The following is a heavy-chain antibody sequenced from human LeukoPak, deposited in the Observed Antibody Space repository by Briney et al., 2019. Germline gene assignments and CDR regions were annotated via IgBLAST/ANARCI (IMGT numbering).Heavy chain of an antibody. Sequence: SETLSLTCAVYGGSFSGYYWSWIRQSPGKGLEWIGEINHGGSTNYNPSLKTRVTISVDTSKNHYSLNLSSVTAADTAMYYCARTPAAAAGDAFDIWGQGTMVTVSS. J-gene: IGHJ3*02. CDR1: GGSFSGYY. V-gene: IGHV4-34*01. CDR3: ARTPAAAAGDAFDI. CDR2: INHGGST. D-gene: IGHD6-13*01.